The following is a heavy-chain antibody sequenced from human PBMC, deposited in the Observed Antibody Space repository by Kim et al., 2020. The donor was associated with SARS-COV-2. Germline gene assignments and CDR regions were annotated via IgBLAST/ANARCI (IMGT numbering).Heavy chain of an antibody. V-gene: IGHV3-30*18. CDR3: AKGVCSGDKCYLVHYYYGMDV. J-gene: IGHJ6*02. CDR2: ISYEGNNK. D-gene: IGHD6-25*01. Sequence: GGSLRLSCSASGFTFGDYAMHWVRQAPGKGLEWLAIISYEGNNKYYADSVKGRFTISRDNPQNTLFLHLNSLGPEDTAVYFCAKGVCSGDKCYLVHYYYGMDVWGQGTTIIVSS. CDR1: GFTFGDYA.